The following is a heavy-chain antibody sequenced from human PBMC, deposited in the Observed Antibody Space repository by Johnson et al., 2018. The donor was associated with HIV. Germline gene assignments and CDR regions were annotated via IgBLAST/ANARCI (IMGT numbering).Heavy chain of an antibody. CDR3: ARWSTEGSDAFDI. D-gene: IGHD1-26*01. Sequence: QVQLVESGGGVVQPGRSLRLSCAASGFTFSSYAIHWVRQAPGKGLEWVAVISYDGRNKYYADSVQGRFTISRDNSKNTLYLQMNSLRAEDTALYYCARWSTEGSDAFDIWGQGTMVTVSS. V-gene: IGHV3-30*04. CDR1: GFTFSSYA. J-gene: IGHJ3*02. CDR2: ISYDGRNK.